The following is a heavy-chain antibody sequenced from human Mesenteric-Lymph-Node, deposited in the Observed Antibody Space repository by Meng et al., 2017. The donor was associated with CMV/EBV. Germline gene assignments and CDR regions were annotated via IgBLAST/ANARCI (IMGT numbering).Heavy chain of an antibody. D-gene: IGHD3-3*01. Sequence: GSLRLSCIVSGGSITSSDYYWGWIRQPPGKGLEWIGGLYYSGNTYYNPSLKSRVTISVDTSQNQFSLKLGSVTAADTAVYYCASTKYDFWGGVDYWGQGSMVTVSS. V-gene: IGHV4-39*01. CDR1: GGSITSSDYY. CDR2: LYYSGNT. CDR3: ASTKYDFWGGVDY. J-gene: IGHJ4*02.